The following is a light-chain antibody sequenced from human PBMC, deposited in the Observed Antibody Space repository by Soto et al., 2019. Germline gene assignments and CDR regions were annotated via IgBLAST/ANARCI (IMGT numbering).Light chain of an antibody. CDR1: QSISTN. CDR2: AAS. J-gene: IGKJ1*01. Sequence: EIVMTQSPATLSVSPGERATLSCRASQSISTNLAWYQQKPGLAPRLLFYAASTMATGIPARFSGSGSGTEFTLIISSLQSEDFAVYYCQQYNDWPWTLGQGTKVEIK. CDR3: QQYNDWPWT. V-gene: IGKV3-15*01.